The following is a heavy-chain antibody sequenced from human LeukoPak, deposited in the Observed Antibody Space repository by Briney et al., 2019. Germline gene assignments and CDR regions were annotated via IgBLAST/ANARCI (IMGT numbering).Heavy chain of an antibody. V-gene: IGHV3-53*01. CDR1: GFTVSSTS. CDR3: ARDGIAVAGRVRDTDY. D-gene: IGHD6-19*01. J-gene: IGHJ4*02. Sequence: GESLRLSCAASGFTVSSTSMSWVRQAPGKGLEWVSLTYSGGTTSYADSVKGRFTISRDNSKGSLYLQMNSLRAEDTAVYYCARDGIAVAGRVRDTDYWGQGTLVTVSS. CDR2: TYSGGTT.